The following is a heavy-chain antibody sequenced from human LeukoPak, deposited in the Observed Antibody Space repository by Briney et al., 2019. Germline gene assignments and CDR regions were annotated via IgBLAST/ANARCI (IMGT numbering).Heavy chain of an antibody. Sequence: GGSLRLSCAASGFTFSSYSMNWVRQAPGKGLEWVSSISSSSSYIYYADSVKGRFTISRDNAKNSLYLQMNSLRAEDTAVYYCARANHYSDSIGYSLYYFDYWGQGTLVTVSS. V-gene: IGHV3-21*01. J-gene: IGHJ4*02. CDR1: GFTFSSYS. CDR2: ISSSSSYI. CDR3: ARANHYSDSIGYSLYYFDY. D-gene: IGHD3-22*01.